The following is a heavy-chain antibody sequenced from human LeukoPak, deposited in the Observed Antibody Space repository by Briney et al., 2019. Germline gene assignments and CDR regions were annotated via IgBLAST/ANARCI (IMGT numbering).Heavy chain of an antibody. J-gene: IGHJ4*02. CDR3: AKDLLVYCTNGVCSIDY. CDR1: GFTFSSYA. V-gene: IGHV3-23*01. D-gene: IGHD2-8*01. Sequence: GGSLRLSCAASGFTFSSYAMSWVRQAPGKGLEWVSAISGSGGSTYYADSVKGRFTISRDNSKNTLYLQMNSLRAEDTAVYYCAKDLLVYCTNGVCSIDYWGQGTLVTVSS. CDR2: ISGSGGST.